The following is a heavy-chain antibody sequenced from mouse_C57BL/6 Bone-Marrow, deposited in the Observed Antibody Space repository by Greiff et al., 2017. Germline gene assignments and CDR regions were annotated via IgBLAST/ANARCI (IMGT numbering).Heavy chain of an antibody. D-gene: IGHD1-1*01. CDR3: ERLAVDCSSADWYVDV. J-gene: IGHJ1*03. CDR1: GYTFTSYD. CDR2: LYPRDGST. V-gene: IGHV1-85*01. Sequence: VQLQESGPELVKPGASVKLSCKASGYTFTSYDINWVKQRPGQGLEWIGWLYPRDGSTKYNEKFKGKATLTVDTSSSTAYVELHSLTSEDSAVDFCERLAVDCSSADWYVDVWGKGTTVTVSS.